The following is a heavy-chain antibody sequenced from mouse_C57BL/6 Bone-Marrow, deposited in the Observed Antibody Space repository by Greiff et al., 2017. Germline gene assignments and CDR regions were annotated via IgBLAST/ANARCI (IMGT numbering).Heavy chain of an antibody. CDR1: GYTFTSYG. CDR3: DPHYYGSSGGY. Sequence: QVQLQQSGAELARPGASVKLSCKASGYTFTSYGISWVKQRTGQGLEWIGEIYPRSGNTYYNEKFKGQATLTADKSSSTAYMDLRSLTAEDSAVYCWDPHYYGSSGGYWGQGTTLTVSS. CDR2: IYPRSGNT. D-gene: IGHD1-1*01. V-gene: IGHV1-81*01. J-gene: IGHJ2*01.